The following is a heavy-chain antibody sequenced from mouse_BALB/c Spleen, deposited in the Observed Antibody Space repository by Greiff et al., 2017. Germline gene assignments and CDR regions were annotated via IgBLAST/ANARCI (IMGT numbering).Heavy chain of an antibody. CDR2: IWAGGST. V-gene: IGHV2-9*02. J-gene: IGHJ4*01. CDR3: ARDGKPYAMDY. Sequence: VKVVESGPGLVAPSQSLSITCTVSGFSLTSYGVHWVRQPPGKGLEWLGVIWAGGSTNYNSALMSRLSISKDNSKSQVFLKMNSLQTDDTAMYYCARDGKPYAMDYWGQGTSVTVSS. D-gene: IGHD2-1*01. CDR1: GFSLTSYG.